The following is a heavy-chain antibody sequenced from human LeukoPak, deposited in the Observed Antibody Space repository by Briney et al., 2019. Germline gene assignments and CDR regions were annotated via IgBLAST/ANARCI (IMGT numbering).Heavy chain of an antibody. Sequence: SETLSLTCAVYGGSFSGYYWSWIRQPPGKGLEWIGEINHSGSTNYNPSLKSRVTTSVDTSKNQFSLKLSSVTAADTAVYYCARGRVARSPFFDYWGQGTLVTVSS. V-gene: IGHV4-34*01. D-gene: IGHD2-15*01. CDR1: GGSFSGYY. CDR2: INHSGST. CDR3: ARGRVARSPFFDY. J-gene: IGHJ4*02.